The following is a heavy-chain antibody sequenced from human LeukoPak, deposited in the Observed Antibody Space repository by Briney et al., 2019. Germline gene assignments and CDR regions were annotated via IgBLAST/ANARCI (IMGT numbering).Heavy chain of an antibody. CDR2: ISYDGSNK. Sequence: PGGSLRLSCAASGFTFSSYGMHWVRQAPGKGLEWVAVISYDGSNKYYADSVKGRFTISRDNSKNTLYLQMNSLRAEDTAVYYCAKPPRYRHCSGGSCYFFDYWGQGTLVTVSS. CDR1: GFTFSSYG. V-gene: IGHV3-30*18. D-gene: IGHD2-15*01. CDR3: AKPPRYRHCSGGSCYFFDY. J-gene: IGHJ4*02.